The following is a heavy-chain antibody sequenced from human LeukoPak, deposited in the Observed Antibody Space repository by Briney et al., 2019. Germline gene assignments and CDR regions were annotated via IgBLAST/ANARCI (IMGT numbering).Heavy chain of an antibody. CDR1: GYTFTGYY. J-gene: IGHJ4*02. CDR2: INPNSGGT. CDR3: ARGARVRGAPFSDY. D-gene: IGHD3-10*01. Sequence: ASVKVSCKASGYTFTGYYMHWVRQAPGQGLGWMGWINPNSGGTNYAQKFQGRVTMTRDTSISTAYMELSRLRSDDTAVYYCARGARVRGAPFSDYWGQGTLVTVSS. V-gene: IGHV1-2*02.